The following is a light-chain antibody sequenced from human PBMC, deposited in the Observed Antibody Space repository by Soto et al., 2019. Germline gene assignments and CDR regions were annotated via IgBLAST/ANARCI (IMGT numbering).Light chain of an antibody. Sequence: QSALTQPPSASGSPGQSGTIACTGTSNDVGYYEYVSWYQQYPGKAPKLMIYEVNKRPSGVPDRFSGSKFGNTAFLTVSGLRAEYVAEYHCSSYAGGNNFVFGSGTKLTVL. V-gene: IGLV2-8*01. CDR3: SSYAGGNNFV. CDR1: SNDVGYYEY. CDR2: EVN. J-gene: IGLJ1*01.